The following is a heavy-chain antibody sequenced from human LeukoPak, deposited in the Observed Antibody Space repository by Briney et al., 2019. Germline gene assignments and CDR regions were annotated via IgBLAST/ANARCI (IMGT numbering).Heavy chain of an antibody. J-gene: IGHJ5*02. V-gene: IGHV3-7*03. D-gene: IGHD3-10*01. CDR3: AKFLGVSVWYGISGP. CDR1: GFTFSSYW. CDR2: IKQDGSEK. Sequence: GGSLRLSCAASGFTFSSYWMSWVRQAPGKGLEWVANIKQDGSEKYYGDSVKGRFTISRDNSKNTLYLQMNSLRAEDTAVYYCAKFLGVSVWYGISGPWGQGTLVTVSS.